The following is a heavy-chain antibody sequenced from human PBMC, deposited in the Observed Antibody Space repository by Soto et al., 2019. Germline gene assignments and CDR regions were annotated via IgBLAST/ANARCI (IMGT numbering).Heavy chain of an antibody. CDR2: ITATGGTT. CDR3: AKGPSVFDC. Sequence: GGSLRLSCAASGFTFGSSAMSWVRQAPGKGLEWVSAITATGGTTYYADSVRGRFTISRDNSKNTLYLQMNSLRAEDTAVYYCAKGPSVFDCWGQGTLVTAPQ. V-gene: IGHV3-23*01. J-gene: IGHJ4*02. CDR1: GFTFGSSA. D-gene: IGHD4-17*01.